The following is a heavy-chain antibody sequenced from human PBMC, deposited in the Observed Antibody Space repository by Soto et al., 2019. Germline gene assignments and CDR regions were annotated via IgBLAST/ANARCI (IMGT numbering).Heavy chain of an antibody. J-gene: IGHJ4*02. D-gene: IGHD4-4*01. CDR3: ARNFTTDYSNVPASFDY. CDR1: GYSFTSYW. CDR2: IDPSDSYT. V-gene: IGHV5-10-1*01. Sequence: GESLKISCKGSGYSFTSYWISWVRQMPGKGLDWMGRIDPSDSYTNYSPSFQGHVTISADKSISTAYLQWSSLKASDTAMYYCARNFTTDYSNVPASFDYWGQGTLVNVSS.